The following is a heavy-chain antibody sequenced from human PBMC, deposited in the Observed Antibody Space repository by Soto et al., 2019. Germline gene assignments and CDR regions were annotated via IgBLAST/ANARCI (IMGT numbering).Heavy chain of an antibody. Sequence: EVQLVESGGGLVKPGGSLRLSCAASGFTFSSYSMNWVRQAPGKGLEWVSSISSSSSYIYYADSVKGRFTISRDNAKNSLYLQVNSLRAEDTAVYYCARVALAGAAAAPHYWGQGTLVTVSS. CDR1: GFTFSSYS. CDR3: ARVALAGAAAAPHY. CDR2: ISSSSSYI. D-gene: IGHD6-13*01. V-gene: IGHV3-21*01. J-gene: IGHJ4*02.